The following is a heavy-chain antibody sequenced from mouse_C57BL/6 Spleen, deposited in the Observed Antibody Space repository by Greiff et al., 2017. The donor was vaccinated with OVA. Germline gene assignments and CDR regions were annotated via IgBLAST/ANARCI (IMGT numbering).Heavy chain of an antibody. D-gene: IGHD2-3*01. Sequence: EVQVVESGGGLVQPGGSLSLSCAASGFTFTDYYMSWVRQPPGKALEWLGFIRNKANGYTTEYSASVKGRFTISRDNSQSILYLQMNALRAEDSAAYYCERYIDGYYGGFAYWGQGTLVTVSA. J-gene: IGHJ3*01. CDR3: ERYIDGYYGGFAY. V-gene: IGHV7-3*01. CDR2: IRNKANGYTT. CDR1: GFTFTDYY.